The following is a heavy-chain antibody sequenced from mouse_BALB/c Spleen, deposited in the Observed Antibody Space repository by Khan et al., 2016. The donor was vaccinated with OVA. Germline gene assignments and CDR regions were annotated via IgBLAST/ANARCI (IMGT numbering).Heavy chain of an antibody. D-gene: IGHD2-12*01. J-gene: IGHJ4*01. V-gene: IGHV3-2*02. CDR1: GYSITSDYA. Sequence: EVELVESGPGLVKPSQSLSLTCTVTGYSITSDYAWNWNRQFPGDRLEWMGYISSSGSARYNPSLKSRISITRDTSTNQFFLQLKYMATEETATYTCAETVYYSCGYGVDYWGQGSSVTVSS. CDR3: AETVYYSCGYGVDY. CDR2: ISSSGSA.